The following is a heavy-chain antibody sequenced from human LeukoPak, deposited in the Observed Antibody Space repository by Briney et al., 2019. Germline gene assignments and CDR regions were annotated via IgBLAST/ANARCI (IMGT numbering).Heavy chain of an antibody. CDR1: GGSISSGSYY. D-gene: IGHD6-13*01. CDR2: IDYSGTT. V-gene: IGHV4-39*01. J-gene: IGHJ4*02. Sequence: SETLSLTCTVSGGSISSGSYYWGWIRQPPGKGLEWIGSIDYSGTTYYNPSLKSRVTISVDTSKNQFSLKLSSVTAADTALYYCARRGQAAGSKGAFDYWGQGTLVTVPS. CDR3: ARRGQAAGSKGAFDY.